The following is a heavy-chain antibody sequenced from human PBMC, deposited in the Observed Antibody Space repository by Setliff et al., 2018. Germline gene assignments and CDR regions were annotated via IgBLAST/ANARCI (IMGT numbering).Heavy chain of an antibody. CDR3: AKVKNYESYYFGY. D-gene: IGHD1-7*01. CDR1: GGTFSSYA. CDR2: IIPIFGTA. Sequence: GASVKVSCKASGGTFSSYAISWVRQAPGQGLEWMGGIIPIFGTANYAQKFQGRVTITTDESTSTAYMELSSLRSEDTAVYYCAKVKNYESYYFGYWGQGTLVTVSS. J-gene: IGHJ4*02. V-gene: IGHV1-69*05.